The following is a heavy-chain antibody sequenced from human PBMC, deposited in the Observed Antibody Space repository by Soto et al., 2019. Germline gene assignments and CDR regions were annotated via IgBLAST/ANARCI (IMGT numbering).Heavy chain of an antibody. CDR3: AAEPATVEPGGYYYYGMDV. J-gene: IGHJ6*02. CDR1: GFTFTSSA. D-gene: IGHD4-17*01. CDR2: IVVGSGNT. Sequence: SVKVSCKASGFTFTSSAVQWVRQARGQRLEWIGWIVVGSGNTNYAQKFQERVTITRDMSTSTAYMELSSLRSEDTAVYYCAAEPATVEPGGYYYYGMDVWGQGTTVTVS. V-gene: IGHV1-58*01.